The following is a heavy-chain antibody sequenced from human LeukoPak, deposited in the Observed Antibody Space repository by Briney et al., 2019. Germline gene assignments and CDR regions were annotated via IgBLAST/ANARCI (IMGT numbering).Heavy chain of an antibody. CDR2: IDYSGAT. J-gene: IGHJ4*02. CDR3: ARVGSYCFES. D-gene: IGHD3-10*01. V-gene: IGHV4-59*01. CDR1: GGSIGTYY. Sequence: SETLSLTCTVSGGSIGTYYWTRIRQPPGKGLEWIGYIDYSGATNYNPSLKSRLTMSVDTSKHQFSLKLSSVTAADTAVYYCARVGSYCFESWGQGTLVTVSS.